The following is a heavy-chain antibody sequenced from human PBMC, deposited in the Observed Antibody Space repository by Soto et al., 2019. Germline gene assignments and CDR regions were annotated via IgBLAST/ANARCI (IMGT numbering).Heavy chain of an antibody. Sequence: QVQLQQWGAGLLKPSETLSLTCAVYGGSFSGYYWSWIRQPPGKGLEWIGEINHSGSTNYNPSLKSRVTISVDTSKNQFSLKLSSVTAADTAVYYCARRGGSGGTHSEGFSYWGQGTLVTVSS. J-gene: IGHJ4*02. D-gene: IGHD2-15*01. CDR3: ARRGGSGGTHSEGFSY. CDR2: INHSGST. CDR1: GGSFSGYY. V-gene: IGHV4-34*01.